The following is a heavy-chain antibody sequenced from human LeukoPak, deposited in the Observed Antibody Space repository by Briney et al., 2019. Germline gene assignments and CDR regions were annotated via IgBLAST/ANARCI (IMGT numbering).Heavy chain of an antibody. CDR3: ARDPFNTAMVTYYYMDV. CDR1: GFTFSSYS. J-gene: IGHJ6*03. Sequence: PGGSLRLSCAASGFTFSSYSINWVRQAPGKGLEWVSSISSSSTYKYYADSVKGRLTVSRDNAKNSLYLQMNSLRAEDTAVYYCARDPFNTAMVTYYYMDVWGKGTTVTVSS. D-gene: IGHD5-18*01. V-gene: IGHV3-21*01. CDR2: ISSSSTYK.